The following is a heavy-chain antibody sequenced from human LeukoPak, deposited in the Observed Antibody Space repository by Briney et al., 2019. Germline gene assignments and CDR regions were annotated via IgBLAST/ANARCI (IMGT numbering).Heavy chain of an antibody. Sequence: ASVKVSCKASGYTFTGYYMHWVRQAPGQGLEWMGRINPNSGGTNYAQKVQGRVTMTRDTSISTAYMELSRLRSDDSAVYYWARAVGCSSTSCYYFDYWGQGTLVTVSS. CDR3: ARAVGCSSTSCYYFDY. CDR1: GYTFTGYY. J-gene: IGHJ4*02. CDR2: INPNSGGT. V-gene: IGHV1-2*06. D-gene: IGHD2-2*01.